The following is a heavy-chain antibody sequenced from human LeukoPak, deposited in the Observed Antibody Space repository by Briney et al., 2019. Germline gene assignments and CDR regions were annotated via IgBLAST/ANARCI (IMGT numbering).Heavy chain of an antibody. J-gene: IGHJ4*02. V-gene: IGHV1-2*02. D-gene: IGHD6-13*01. Sequence: ASVKASCKASGYTFTGYYMHWVRQAPGQGLEWMGWINSNSGGTNYAQKFQGRVTMTRDTSISTAYMELSRLRSDDTAVYYCARQFEKAAAGSDPSYYFDYWGQGTLVTVSS. CDR2: INSNSGGT. CDR3: ARQFEKAAAGSDPSYYFDY. CDR1: GYTFTGYY.